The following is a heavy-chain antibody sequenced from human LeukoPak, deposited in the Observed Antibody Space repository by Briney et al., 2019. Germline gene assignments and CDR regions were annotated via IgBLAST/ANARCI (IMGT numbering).Heavy chain of an antibody. J-gene: IGHJ4*02. D-gene: IGHD3-16*02. Sequence: GGSLRLSCAASGFTFSTYAMHWVRQAPGKGLEWVAVISYDRSNKYYADSVKGRFTISRDNSKNTLYLQMNSLRAEDTAVYYCARHIVGEQNFDYWSQGTLVTVSS. V-gene: IGHV3-30*04. CDR2: ISYDRSNK. CDR1: GFTFSTYA. CDR3: ARHIVGEQNFDY.